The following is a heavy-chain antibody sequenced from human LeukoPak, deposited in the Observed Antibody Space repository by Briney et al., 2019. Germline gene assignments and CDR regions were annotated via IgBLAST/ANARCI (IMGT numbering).Heavy chain of an antibody. D-gene: IGHD5-18*01. J-gene: IGHJ4*02. CDR2: IYHSGST. Sequence: SETLSLTCAVSGGSISSSNWWSWVRQPPGKGLEWIGEIYHSGSTNYNPSLKSRVTISVDKSKNQFSLKLNFVTAADTAVHYCARDRGGYTYSHDYWGQGTLVTVSS. CDR1: GGSISSSNW. V-gene: IGHV4-4*02. CDR3: ARDRGGYTYSHDY.